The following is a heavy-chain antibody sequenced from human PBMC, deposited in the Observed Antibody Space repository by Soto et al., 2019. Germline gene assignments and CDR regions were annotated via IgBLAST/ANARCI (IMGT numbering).Heavy chain of an antibody. CDR2: ISADNGNT. CDR3: ARDRESYALDY. J-gene: IGHJ4*02. V-gene: IGHV1-18*01. CDR1: GYTFTSYG. D-gene: IGHD1-26*01. Sequence: QVQLVQSGAEVKKPGASVKVSCKASGYTFTSYGISWVRQAPGQGLEWMGWISADNGNTNYAQKLQGRVTMTTDTSTRTAYIELRSLRSDDTAVYYCARDRESYALDYWGQGTLVTVSS.